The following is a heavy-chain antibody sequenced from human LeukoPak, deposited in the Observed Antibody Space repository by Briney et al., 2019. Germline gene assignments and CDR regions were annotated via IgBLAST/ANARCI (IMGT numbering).Heavy chain of an antibody. CDR2: ISSSSSYI. CDR1: GFTFSSYA. J-gene: IGHJ4*02. V-gene: IGHV3-21*01. CDR3: ARGGEYSSSWFFDY. D-gene: IGHD6-13*01. Sequence: GGSLRLSCAASGFTFSSYAMSWVRQAPGKGLEWVSSISSSSSYIYYADSVKGRYTISRDNAKNSLYLQMNSLRAEDTAVYYCARGGEYSSSWFFDYWGQGTLVTVSS.